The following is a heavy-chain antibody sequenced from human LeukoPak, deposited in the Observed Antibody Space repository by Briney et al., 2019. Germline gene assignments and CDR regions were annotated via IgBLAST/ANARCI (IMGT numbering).Heavy chain of an antibody. CDR1: VGSISSYY. CDR2: IYYSGST. V-gene: IGHV4-59*01. J-gene: IGHJ3*02. D-gene: IGHD5-24*01. CDR3: AGRLWRRDGYNLSAFDI. Sequence: PSETLSLTCTVSVGSISSYYWNWIRQPPGKGLEWIGYIYYSGSTNYNPSLKSRVTISVDTSKNQFSLKLSSVTAADTAVYYCAGRLWRRDGYNLSAFDIWGQGTMVTVSS.